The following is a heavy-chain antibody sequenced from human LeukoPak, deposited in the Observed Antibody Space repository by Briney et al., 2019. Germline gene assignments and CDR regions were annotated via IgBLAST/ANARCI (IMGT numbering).Heavy chain of an antibody. V-gene: IGHV1-2*02. Sequence: ASVKVSCKASGYIFTGHYMHWVRQAPGQGLEWMGRINPNNGDANYAQKFQGRVTMTRDTSINTVYMELSRLKSDDMALYYCARDPFADYTFDYWGQGTQVTVSS. CDR3: ARDPFADYTFDY. CDR2: INPNNGDA. J-gene: IGHJ4*02. D-gene: IGHD4-11*01. CDR1: GYIFTGHY.